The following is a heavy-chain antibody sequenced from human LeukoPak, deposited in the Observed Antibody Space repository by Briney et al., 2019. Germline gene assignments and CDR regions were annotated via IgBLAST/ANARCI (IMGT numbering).Heavy chain of an antibody. J-gene: IGHJ4*02. CDR1: GGSISSYY. V-gene: IGHV4-39*01. CDR2: IYYTGST. D-gene: IGHD3-10*01. Sequence: PSETLSLTCTVSGGSISSYYWGWIRQPPGKGLEWIGSIYYTGSTYYNPSLKSRVTISVDTSKNQLSLKLTSVTAADTAVYYCARGSGSSAGFDFWGQGTLVTVSS. CDR3: ARGSGSSAGFDF.